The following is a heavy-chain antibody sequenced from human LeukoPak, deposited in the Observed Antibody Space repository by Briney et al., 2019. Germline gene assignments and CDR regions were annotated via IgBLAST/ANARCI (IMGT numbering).Heavy chain of an antibody. D-gene: IGHD3-16*02. CDR3: ARHDSFIPY. CDR1: GFTFSDYA. V-gene: IGHV3-23*01. Sequence: SGGSLRLSCVASGFTFSDYAMSWVRQAPGKGLEWVSGISDSGGSTYYADSVKGRCRISRDNSKNTVSLQMNNLRAEDTAVYFCARHDSFIPYWGQGTLVTVTS. J-gene: IGHJ4*02. CDR2: ISDSGGST.